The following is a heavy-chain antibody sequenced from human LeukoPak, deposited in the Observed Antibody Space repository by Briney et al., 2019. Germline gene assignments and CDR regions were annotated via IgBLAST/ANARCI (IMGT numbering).Heavy chain of an antibody. D-gene: IGHD3-22*01. CDR2: ISGSGGST. CDR3: AKVYDSSGYYY. J-gene: IGHJ4*02. CDR1: GFTFSSYA. V-gene: IGHV3-23*01. Sequence: GGSLRLSCAAAGFTFSSYAMSWVRQAPGKGLEWVSAISGSGGSTYYADSVKGRFTISRDNSKNTLYLQMNSLRAEDTAVYYCAKVYDSSGYYYWGQGTLVTVSP.